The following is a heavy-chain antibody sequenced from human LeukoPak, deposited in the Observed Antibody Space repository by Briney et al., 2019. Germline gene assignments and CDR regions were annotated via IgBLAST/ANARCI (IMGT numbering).Heavy chain of an antibody. CDR1: GFTFSSYW. Sequence: GGSLRLSCAASGFTFSSYWMSWVRQAPGKGLEWVSGISWNSGSIGYADSVKGRFTISRDNAKNSLYLQMNSLRAEDTAVYYCARDHSSGYYSDYWGQGTLVTVSS. J-gene: IGHJ4*02. D-gene: IGHD3-22*01. CDR2: ISWNSGSI. V-gene: IGHV3-9*01. CDR3: ARDHSSGYYSDY.